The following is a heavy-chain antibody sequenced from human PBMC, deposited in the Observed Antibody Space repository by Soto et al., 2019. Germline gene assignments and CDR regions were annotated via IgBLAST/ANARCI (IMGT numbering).Heavy chain of an antibody. D-gene: IGHD3-3*01. J-gene: IGHJ5*02. Sequence: QVQLVQSGAEVKKPGSSVKVSCKASGGTFSSYAISWVRQAPGQGLEWMGGIIPIFGTANYAQKFQGRVTITADESTSTAYMELSSLRSEDSVVYYWARYPRTTYYDSLNWFDPWGQGTLVTVSS. CDR1: GGTFSSYA. CDR3: ARYPRTTYYDSLNWFDP. CDR2: IIPIFGTA. V-gene: IGHV1-69*01.